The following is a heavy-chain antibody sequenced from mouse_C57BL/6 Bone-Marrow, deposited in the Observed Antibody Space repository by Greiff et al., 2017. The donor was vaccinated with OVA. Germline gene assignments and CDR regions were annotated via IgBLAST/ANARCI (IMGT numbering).Heavy chain of an antibody. CDR2: IHPNSGST. Sequence: VQLQQPGAELVKPGASVKLSCKASGYTFTSYWMHWVKQRPGQGLEWIGMIHPNSGSTNYNEKFKSKATLTVDKSSSTAYMQLSSLTSEDSAVYYCARRGYYGYYYAMDYWGQGTSGTVSS. V-gene: IGHV1-64*01. J-gene: IGHJ4*01. CDR1: GYTFTSYW. CDR3: ARRGYYGYYYAMDY. D-gene: IGHD1-1*01.